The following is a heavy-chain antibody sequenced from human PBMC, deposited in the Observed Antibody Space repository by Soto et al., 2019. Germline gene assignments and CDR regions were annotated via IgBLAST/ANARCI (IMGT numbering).Heavy chain of an antibody. J-gene: IGHJ4*02. CDR2: ISGSGGST. CDR1: GFTFSSYA. Sequence: GGSLRLSCAASGFTFSSYAMSWVRQAPGKGLEWVSAISGSGGSTYYADSVKGRFTISRDNSKNTLYLQMNSLRAEDTAVYYCAKDKGRKDIVVVPALDYWGQGTLVTVSS. CDR3: AKDKGRKDIVVVPALDY. V-gene: IGHV3-23*01. D-gene: IGHD2-2*01.